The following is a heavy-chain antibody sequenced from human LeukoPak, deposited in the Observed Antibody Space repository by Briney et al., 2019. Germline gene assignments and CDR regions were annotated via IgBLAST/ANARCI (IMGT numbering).Heavy chain of an antibody. J-gene: IGHJ6*03. CDR2: ISGDGGST. D-gene: IGHD3-3*01. CDR3: AKDMDWSCYYRYYYMDV. CDR1: GFTFDDYA. Sequence: PGGSLRLSCAASGFTFDDYAMHWVRQAPGKGLEWVSLISGDGGSTYYADSVKGRFTISRDNSKNSLYLQMNSLRTEDTALYYCAKDMDWSCYYRYYYMDVWGKGTTVTVSS. V-gene: IGHV3-43*02.